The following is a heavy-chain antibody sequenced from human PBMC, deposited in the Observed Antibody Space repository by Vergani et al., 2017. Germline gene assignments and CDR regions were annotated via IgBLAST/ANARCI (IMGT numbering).Heavy chain of an antibody. V-gene: IGHV4-39*01. D-gene: IGHD3-16*02. CDR1: GGSISSSSYY. CDR2: IYYSGST. CDR3: ASYTKYYDYVWGSYQY. J-gene: IGHJ4*02. Sequence: QLQLQESGPGLVKPSETLSPTCTVSGGSISSSSYYWGWIRQPPGKGLEWIGSIYYSGSTYYNPSLKSRVTISVDTSKNQFSLKLSPETAADTAVYYCASYTKYYDYVWGSYQYWGQGTLVTVSS.